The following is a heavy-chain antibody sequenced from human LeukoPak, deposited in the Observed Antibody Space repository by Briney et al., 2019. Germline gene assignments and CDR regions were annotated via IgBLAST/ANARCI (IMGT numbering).Heavy chain of an antibody. J-gene: IGHJ3*02. Sequence: GGSLRLSRAAAGFIFSIYGVHWVRQAPDKGVGWVAFIRYDGSRKYYADSVKGPFTTSRENSKNTLYLQMNSLTAEDTAMYYCAKVATNMVNDSFDIWGQGTMVSVSS. V-gene: IGHV3-30*02. D-gene: IGHD4/OR15-4a*01. CDR1: GFIFSIYG. CDR3: AKVATNMVNDSFDI. CDR2: IRYDGSRK.